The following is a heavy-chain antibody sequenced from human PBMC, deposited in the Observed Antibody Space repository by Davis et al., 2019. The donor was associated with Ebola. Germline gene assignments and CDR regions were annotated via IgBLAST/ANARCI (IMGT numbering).Heavy chain of an antibody. D-gene: IGHD4-17*01. CDR3: AREGNPDYGDSLDP. CDR2: ISSSSSYI. Sequence: GESLKISCAASGFTFSSYSMNWVRQAPGKGLEWVSSISSSSSYIYYADSVKGRFTISRDNAKNSLYLQMNSLRAEDTAVYYCAREGNPDYGDSLDPWGQGTLVTVSS. CDR1: GFTFSSYS. V-gene: IGHV3-21*01. J-gene: IGHJ5*02.